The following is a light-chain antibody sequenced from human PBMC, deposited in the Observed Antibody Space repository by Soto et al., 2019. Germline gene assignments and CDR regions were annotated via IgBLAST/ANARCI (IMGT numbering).Light chain of an antibody. CDR2: GAS. CDR1: QSVTSNY. CDR3: QQYGSSPGT. J-gene: IGKJ1*01. V-gene: IGKV3-20*01. Sequence: EIVLTQSPGTLSLSPGERATLSCRASQSVTSNYLAWYQQKPGQAPRLLIFGASIRDTGIPDRFSGRGSGTVFTLTISRLEPEDFAVYYCQQYGSSPGTFGPGTKVEIE.